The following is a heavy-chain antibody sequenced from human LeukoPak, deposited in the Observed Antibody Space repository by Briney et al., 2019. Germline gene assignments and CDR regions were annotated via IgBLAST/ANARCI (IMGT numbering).Heavy chain of an antibody. Sequence: PSETLSLTCTVSGGSISSYYWSWIRQSPGKGLEWIGYIYYSGSTNYNPSLKSRVTISVDTSKNQFSLKLSSVTAADTAVYYCARDRIVGATDYYYYGMDVWGQGTTVTVSS. V-gene: IGHV4-59*01. D-gene: IGHD1-26*01. CDR1: GGSISSYY. CDR3: ARDRIVGATDYYYYGMDV. CDR2: IYYSGST. J-gene: IGHJ6*02.